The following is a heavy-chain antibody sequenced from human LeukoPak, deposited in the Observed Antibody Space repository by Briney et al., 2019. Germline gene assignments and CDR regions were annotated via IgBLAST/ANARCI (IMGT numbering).Heavy chain of an antibody. Sequence: SETLSLTCAVYGGSFSGYYWSWIRQPPGKGLEWIGKINHSGSTNYNPSLKSRVTISVDTSKNQFSLKLSSVTAADTAVYYCARGWTDGMDVWGQGTTVTVSS. D-gene: IGHD3/OR15-3a*01. V-gene: IGHV4-34*01. CDR2: INHSGST. J-gene: IGHJ6*02. CDR1: GGSFSGYY. CDR3: ARGWTDGMDV.